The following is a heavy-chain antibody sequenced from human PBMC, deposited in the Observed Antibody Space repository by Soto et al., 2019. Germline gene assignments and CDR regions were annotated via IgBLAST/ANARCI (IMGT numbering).Heavy chain of an antibody. J-gene: IGHJ6*02. CDR3: ARDIAAAGDKIYYCYGMDG. CDR2: IYYSGST. Sequence: QVQLQESGPGLVKPSETLSLTCTVSGGSISSYYWSWIRQPPGKGLEWIGYIYYSGSTNYNPSLRHRVTLSVNRSKNHFSLTLSTVTAADTAVYYCARDIAAAGDKIYYCYGMDGWGQGTTVTVSS. CDR1: GGSISSYY. V-gene: IGHV4-59*01. D-gene: IGHD6-13*01.